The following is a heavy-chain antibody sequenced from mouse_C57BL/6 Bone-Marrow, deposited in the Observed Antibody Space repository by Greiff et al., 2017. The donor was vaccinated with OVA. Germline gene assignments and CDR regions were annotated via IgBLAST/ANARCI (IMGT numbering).Heavy chain of an antibody. V-gene: IGHV1-82*01. CDR3: ARSFYYAMDY. Sequence: VQGVESGPELVKPGASVKISCKASGYAFSSSWMNWVKQRPGKGLEWIGRIYPGDGDTNYNGKFKGKATLTADKSSSTAYMQLSSLTSEDSAVYFCARSFYYAMDYWGQGTSVTVSS. J-gene: IGHJ4*01. CDR1: GYAFSSSW. CDR2: IYPGDGDT.